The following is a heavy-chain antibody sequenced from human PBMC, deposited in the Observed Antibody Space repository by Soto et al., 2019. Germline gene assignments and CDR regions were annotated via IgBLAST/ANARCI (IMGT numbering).Heavy chain of an antibody. J-gene: IGHJ3*01. CDR2: FDPEDGET. Sequence: ASVKVSCKVSGYTLTELSMHWVRQAPGKGLEWMGGFDPEDGETIYAQKFQGRVTMTEDTSTDTAYMELSSLRSEDTAVYYCATGPLLLSGFVFWGPRTMVTVSS. V-gene: IGHV1-24*01. CDR3: ATGPLLLSGFVF. D-gene: IGHD2-21*01. CDR1: GYTLTELS.